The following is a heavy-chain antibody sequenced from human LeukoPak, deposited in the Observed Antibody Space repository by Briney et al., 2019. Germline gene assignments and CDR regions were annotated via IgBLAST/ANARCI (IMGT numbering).Heavy chain of an antibody. CDR2: INHSGST. Sequence: PSETLSLTCAVYGGSFSGYYWSWIRQPPGKGLEWIGEINHSGSTNYNPSLKSRVTISVDTSKNQFSLKLNSVTAADTALYYCARAGFGMAPHRGTPLDYWGQGTLVTVSS. CDR3: ARAGFGMAPHRGTPLDY. CDR1: GGSFSGYY. V-gene: IGHV4-34*01. D-gene: IGHD3-10*01. J-gene: IGHJ4*02.